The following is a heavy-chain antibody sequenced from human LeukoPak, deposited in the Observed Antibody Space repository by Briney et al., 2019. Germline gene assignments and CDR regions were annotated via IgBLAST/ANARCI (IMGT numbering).Heavy chain of an antibody. J-gene: IGHJ4*02. CDR3: ARLAAAGFDY. Sequence: PSETLSLTCTVSGGSISSYYWSWIRQPPGKGLEWIGYIYYSGSTNYNPSRKSRVTISVDTSKNQFSLKLSSVTAADTAVYYCARLAAAGFDYWGQGTLVTVSS. CDR2: IYYSGST. V-gene: IGHV4-59*12. CDR1: GGSISSYY. D-gene: IGHD6-13*01.